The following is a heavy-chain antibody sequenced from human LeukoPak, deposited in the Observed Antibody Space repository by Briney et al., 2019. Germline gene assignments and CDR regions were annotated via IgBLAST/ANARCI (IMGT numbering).Heavy chain of an antibody. V-gene: IGHV4-34*01. Sequence: KPSETLSLTCAVYGGTFSRYYWSWIRQPPGKGLEWIGEINHSGSTNYNPSLKSRVTISVDTSKNQFSLKLSSVTAADTAVYYCARASVVVPAAMSSWFDPWGQGTLVTVSS. D-gene: IGHD2-2*01. CDR3: ARASVVVPAAMSSWFDP. J-gene: IGHJ5*02. CDR2: INHSGST. CDR1: GGTFSRYY.